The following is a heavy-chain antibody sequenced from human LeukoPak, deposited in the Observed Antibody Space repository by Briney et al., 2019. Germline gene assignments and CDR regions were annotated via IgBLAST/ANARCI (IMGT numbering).Heavy chain of an antibody. Sequence: GGSLRLSCAASGFTFSSYGMHWVRQAPGKGLEWVAVISYDGSNKYYADSVKGRFTISRDNSKNTLYLQMNSLRAEDTAVYYCARDVKGFGRAFDYWGQGTLVTVSS. CDR2: ISYDGSNK. CDR3: ARDVKGFGRAFDY. J-gene: IGHJ4*02. V-gene: IGHV3-30*19. CDR1: GFTFSSYG. D-gene: IGHD2-15*01.